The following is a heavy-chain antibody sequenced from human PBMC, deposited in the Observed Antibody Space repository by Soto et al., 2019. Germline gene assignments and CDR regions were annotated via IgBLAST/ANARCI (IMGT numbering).Heavy chain of an antibody. V-gene: IGHV1-46*03. Sequence: ASVKVSCKASGDTFTSYGINWVRQATGQGLEWMGTIYPGGVNIGYAQKFKGRVTMTKDTSTSTVYMELNSLTSEDTALYYCPRDQSWHDLVWCFDPWGQGPLVTVS. CDR2: IYPGGVNI. D-gene: IGHD1-1*01. CDR1: GDTFTSYG. CDR3: PRDQSWHDLVWCFDP. J-gene: IGHJ5*02.